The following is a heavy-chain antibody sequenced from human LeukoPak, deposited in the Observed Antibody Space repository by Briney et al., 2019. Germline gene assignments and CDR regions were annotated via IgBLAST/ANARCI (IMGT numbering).Heavy chain of an antibody. CDR3: ARTYYYDSSGYYYPYYFDY. CDR1: GFSLSTSGMC. V-gene: IGHV2-70*20. CDR2: IDWDDDK. D-gene: IGHD3-22*01. J-gene: IGHJ4*02. Sequence: SGPTLVNPTQTLTLTCTFSGFSLSTSGMCVSWVRQPPRKALEWLTLIDWDDDKYYSTSLKTRLTISKDTSKNQVVLTMTNMDPVDTATYYCARTYYYDSSGYYYPYYFDYWGQGTLVTVSS.